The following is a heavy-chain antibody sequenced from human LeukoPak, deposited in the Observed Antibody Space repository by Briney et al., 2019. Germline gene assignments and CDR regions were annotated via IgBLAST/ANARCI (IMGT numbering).Heavy chain of an antibody. CDR1: GDSVSSVTYY. D-gene: IGHD5-12*01. CDR3: ARVPTYSGYARSLDY. J-gene: IGHJ4*02. Sequence: PSETLSLTCTVSGDSVSSVTYYWGWIRQPPGKGLEWIGSIYYSGNTYYNPSLKSRVTISVDTSRNQFSLRLSSVTAADTAVYYCARVPTYSGYARSLDYWGQGTLVTVSS. V-gene: IGHV4-39*07. CDR2: IYYSGNT.